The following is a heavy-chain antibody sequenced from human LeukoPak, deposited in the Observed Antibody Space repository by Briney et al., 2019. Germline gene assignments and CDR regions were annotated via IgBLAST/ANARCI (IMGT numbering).Heavy chain of an antibody. D-gene: IGHD3-22*01. Sequence: GGSLRLSXAASGFTFDDYGMSWVRQAPGKGLEWVSGINWNGGSTGYADSVKGRFTISRDNAKNSLYLQMNSLRAEDTALYYCARGSYYYDSSGPWDYFDYWGQGTLVTVSS. CDR1: GFTFDDYG. V-gene: IGHV3-20*04. CDR3: ARGSYYYDSSGPWDYFDY. CDR2: INWNGGST. J-gene: IGHJ4*02.